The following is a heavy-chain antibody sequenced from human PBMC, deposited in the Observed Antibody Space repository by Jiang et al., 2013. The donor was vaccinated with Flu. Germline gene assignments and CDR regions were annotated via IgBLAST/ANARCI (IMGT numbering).Heavy chain of an antibody. CDR2: IYYSGST. V-gene: IGHV4-59*01. CDR3: ARVRGSGAKGIIDY. Sequence: GPGLVKPSETLSLTCTVSGGSISSYYWSWIRQPPGKGLEWIGYIYYSGSTNYNPSLKSRVTISVDTSKNQFSLKLSSVTAADTAVYYCARVRGSGAKGIIDYWGQGTLVTVSS. D-gene: IGHD2-15*01. J-gene: IGHJ4*02. CDR1: GGSISSYY.